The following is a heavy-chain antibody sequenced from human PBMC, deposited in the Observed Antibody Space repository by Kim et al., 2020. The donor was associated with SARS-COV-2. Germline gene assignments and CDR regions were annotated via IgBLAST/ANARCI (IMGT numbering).Heavy chain of an antibody. D-gene: IGHD1-26*01. CDR3: ARQGRKGMDV. Sequence: TYHTPSLKTRVTRSGDTAKNQFSLRRSSVTAADTAVYYCARQGRKGMDVWGQGTTVTVSS. J-gene: IGHJ6*02. CDR2: T. V-gene: IGHV4-39*01.